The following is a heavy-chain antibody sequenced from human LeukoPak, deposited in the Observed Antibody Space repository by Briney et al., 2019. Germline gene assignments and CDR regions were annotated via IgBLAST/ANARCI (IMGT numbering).Heavy chain of an antibody. V-gene: IGHV3-21*01. J-gene: IGHJ6*02. CDR3: ARSWVPAATLYYYYYGMDV. CDR2: ISSSRSYI. D-gene: IGHD2-2*01. Sequence: GGSLRLSCAASGFTFSSYSMNWVRQAPGKGLEWVSSISSSRSYIYYADSVKGRFTISRDNAKNSLYLQMNSLRAEDTAVYYCARSWVPAATLYYYYYGMDVWGQGTTVTVSS. CDR1: GFTFSSYS.